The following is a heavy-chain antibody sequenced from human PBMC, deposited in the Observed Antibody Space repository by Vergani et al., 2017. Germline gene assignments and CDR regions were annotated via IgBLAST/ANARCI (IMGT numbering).Heavy chain of an antibody. CDR1: GCPISSYY. V-gene: IGHV4-4*07. Sequence: QVQLQESGPGLVKPSETLSLPCTVSGCPISSYYWSWLRQPAGKRLEWIGRIHTNGVIHYNPSLNSRATISVDTSRNQLSLKRTSVTATDTAIYFCARGNPCVDFDIWGQGTMITVSS. D-gene: IGHD5-12*01. CDR3: ARGNPCVDFDI. J-gene: IGHJ3*02. CDR2: IHTNGVI.